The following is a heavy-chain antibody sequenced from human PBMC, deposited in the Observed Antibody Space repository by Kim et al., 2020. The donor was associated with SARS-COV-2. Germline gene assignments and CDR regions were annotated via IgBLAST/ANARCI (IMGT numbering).Heavy chain of an antibody. J-gene: IGHJ5*02. CDR2: IKTKGRSYAT. D-gene: IGHD3-16*01. CDR3: IRGGNGYWFDP. CDR1: GFIFSGSD. V-gene: IGHV3-73*01. Sequence: GGSLRLSCAASGFIFSGSDMHWARQASGKGLEWVGRIKTKGRSYATGYNESVKGRFTISRDDSRNTAYLQINSLKIEDTAVYYCIRGGNGYWFDPWGQGT.